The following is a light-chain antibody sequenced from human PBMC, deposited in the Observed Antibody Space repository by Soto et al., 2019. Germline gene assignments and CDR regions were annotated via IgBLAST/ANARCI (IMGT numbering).Light chain of an antibody. CDR2: DAS. Sequence: EIVLTQSPATLSLSPGERANLSCRASQSVSKYLAWYQQKPGQAPRLLSYDASNRATGIPARFSGSGSGTDFTLTISSLEPEDFAVYYCQQRSNWPPLTFGGGTKVDIK. V-gene: IGKV3-11*01. CDR1: QSVSKY. J-gene: IGKJ4*01. CDR3: QQRSNWPPLT.